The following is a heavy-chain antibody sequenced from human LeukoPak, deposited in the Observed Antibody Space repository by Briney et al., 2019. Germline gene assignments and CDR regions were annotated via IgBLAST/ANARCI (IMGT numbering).Heavy chain of an antibody. CDR3: ARVGGVDTAMVDY. Sequence: GGSLRLSCAASGFTVSSNYMSWVRQAPGKGLEWVSLIYSGGSTYYADSVKGRFTISRDNSKNTLYLQMNSLRAEDTAVYYCARVGGVDTAMVDYWGQGTLVTVSS. CDR1: GFTVSSNY. CDR2: IYSGGST. D-gene: IGHD5-18*01. V-gene: IGHV3-66*01. J-gene: IGHJ4*02.